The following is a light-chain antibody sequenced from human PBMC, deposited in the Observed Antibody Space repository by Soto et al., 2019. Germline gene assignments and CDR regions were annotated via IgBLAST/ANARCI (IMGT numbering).Light chain of an antibody. CDR2: AAS. CDR3: QQSYSTPIT. V-gene: IGKV1-39*01. Sequence: GDRVTITCRASQSISSYLNWYQQKPGKAPKLLIYAASSLQSGVPSRFSGSGSGTDFTLTISSLQPEDFATYYCQQSYSTPITFDQGTRLEIK. CDR1: QSISSY. J-gene: IGKJ5*01.